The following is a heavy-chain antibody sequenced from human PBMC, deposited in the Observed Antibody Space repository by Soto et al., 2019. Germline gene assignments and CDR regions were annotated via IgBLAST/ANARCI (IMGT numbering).Heavy chain of an antibody. V-gene: IGHV4-34*01. D-gene: IGHD1-26*01. Sequence: SETLSLTCAVYGGSFSGYYWSWIRQPPGKGLEWIGEINHSGSTNYNPSLKSRVTISVDTSKNQFSLKLSSVTAADTAVYYCARYRMGYYYMDVWGKGTTVTVSS. J-gene: IGHJ6*03. CDR3: ARYRMGYYYMDV. CDR2: INHSGST. CDR1: GGSFSGYY.